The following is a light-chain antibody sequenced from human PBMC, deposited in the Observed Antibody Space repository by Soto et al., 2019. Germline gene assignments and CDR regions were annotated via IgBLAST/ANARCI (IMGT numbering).Light chain of an antibody. CDR3: GSWDSSRRAGV. CDR2: KDN. CDR1: SSNIGRNY. J-gene: IGLJ3*02. V-gene: IGLV1-51*02. Sequence: QSVLTQPPSVSAAPGQKVTISCSGTSSNIGRNYVSWYQQFPGTAPKVLISKDNKRPSGIPDRFSGSKSGTSATLGITGLLPGDEADYDGGSWDSSRRAGVFGGGTKLTVL.